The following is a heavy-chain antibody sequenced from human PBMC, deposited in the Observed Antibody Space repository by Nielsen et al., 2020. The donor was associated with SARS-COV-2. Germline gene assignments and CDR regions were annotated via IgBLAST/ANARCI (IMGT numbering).Heavy chain of an antibody. Sequence: SETLSLTCAVYGGSFSGYYWSWIRQPPGKGLEWIGEINHSGNTNYNPSLKSRVTISVDTSKNQFSLKLSSVTAADTAVYYCARGAPNVGATKTYRFGAFDIWGQGTMVTVSS. CDR1: GGSFSGYY. J-gene: IGHJ3*02. CDR3: ARGAPNVGATKTYRFGAFDI. CDR2: INHSGNT. V-gene: IGHV4-34*01. D-gene: IGHD1-26*01.